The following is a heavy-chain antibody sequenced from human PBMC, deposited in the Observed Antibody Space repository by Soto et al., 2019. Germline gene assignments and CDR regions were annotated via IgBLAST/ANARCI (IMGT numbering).Heavy chain of an antibody. V-gene: IGHV1-69*13. CDR3: ATNNRASYHFDY. CDR2: IIPLFGTT. J-gene: IGHJ4*02. D-gene: IGHD3-16*02. Sequence: SVKVSCKAFGGTFSMYAISCVLQAPGQGLEWMGGIIPLFGTTNYAPKFQGRVAITADERARTAYMDLSSLKSEDTAVYYCATNNRASYHFDYWGQGTLVTVSS. CDR1: GGTFSMYA.